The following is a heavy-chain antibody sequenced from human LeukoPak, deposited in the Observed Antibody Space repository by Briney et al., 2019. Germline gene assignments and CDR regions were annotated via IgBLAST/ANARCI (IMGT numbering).Heavy chain of an antibody. CDR1: NFSITSNYY. CDR3: ARDGSGPHWYFDL. V-gene: IGHV4-38-2*02. J-gene: IGHJ2*01. D-gene: IGHD3-10*01. Sequence: SETLSLTCTVSNFSITSNYYWVWLRQPPGKRLEWIGSIYHAGATFYNPSLQSRVTISLDTSNNQFSLKLSSVTAADTAVYYCARDGSGPHWYFDLWGRGTLVTVSS. CDR2: IYHAGAT.